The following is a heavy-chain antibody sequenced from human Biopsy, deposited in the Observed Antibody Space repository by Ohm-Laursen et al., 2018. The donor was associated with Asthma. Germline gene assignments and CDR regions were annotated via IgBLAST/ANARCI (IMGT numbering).Heavy chain of an antibody. D-gene: IGHD6-13*01. CDR3: ARGQKSAGDRWFDP. J-gene: IGHJ5*02. V-gene: IGHV1-2*06. Sequence: SVKASCKASGYTFIGCHIHWMRQAPGQGLEWMGRINPNSGGTNYAQKFQGRITMTRDTSISTAYMEVSRLRSDDTAVYYCARGQKSAGDRWFDPWGQGTLVTVSS. CDR2: INPNSGGT. CDR1: GYTFIGCH.